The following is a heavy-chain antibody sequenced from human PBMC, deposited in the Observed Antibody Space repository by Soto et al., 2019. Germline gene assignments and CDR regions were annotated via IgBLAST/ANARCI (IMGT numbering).Heavy chain of an antibody. J-gene: IGHJ6*02. CDR1: GYTFTGYY. D-gene: IGHD5-12*01. V-gene: IGHV1-2*04. CDR3: ARQLVDIVATRVSSSNPLPRGYYYGMDV. Sequence: AASVKVSCKASGYTFTGYYMHWVRQAPGQGLEWMGWINPNSGGTNYAQKFQGWVTMTRDTSISTAYMELSRLRSDDTAVYYCARQLVDIVATRVSSSNPLPRGYYYGMDVWGQGTTVTVS. CDR2: INPNSGGT.